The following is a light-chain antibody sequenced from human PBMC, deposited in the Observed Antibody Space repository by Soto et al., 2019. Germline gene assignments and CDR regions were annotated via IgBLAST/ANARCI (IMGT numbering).Light chain of an antibody. CDR1: QSVGTS. CDR2: DAS. J-gene: IGKJ5*01. Sequence: EIVLTQSPVSLSFSPGETASLSCRASQSVGTSLAWYQQRPGQAPRLLIYDASTRAPGIPARFSGSGSRTDFTHSITSLQREDFVVYYCQHRLDCPQGQVTFGQGTRL. V-gene: IGKV3-11*01. CDR3: QHRLDCPQGQVT.